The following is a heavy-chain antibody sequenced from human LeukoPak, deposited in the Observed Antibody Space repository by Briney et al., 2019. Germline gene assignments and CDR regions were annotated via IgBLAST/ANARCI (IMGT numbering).Heavy chain of an antibody. Sequence: GGSLRLSCAASGFTFSSYAMHWVRQAPGKGLEWVSYISSTSSTIYYADPVKGRFTISRDNAKNSLYLQMNSLRAEDTAVYYCARDRGAGTLYYFDYWGQGTLVTVSS. CDR2: ISSTSSTI. D-gene: IGHD1-7*01. J-gene: IGHJ4*02. CDR1: GFTFSSYA. CDR3: ARDRGAGTLYYFDY. V-gene: IGHV3-48*04.